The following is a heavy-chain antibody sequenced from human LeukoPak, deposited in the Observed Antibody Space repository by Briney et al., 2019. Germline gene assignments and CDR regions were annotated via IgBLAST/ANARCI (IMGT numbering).Heavy chain of an antibody. CDR2: ISSSGSTI. V-gene: IGHV3-11*04. D-gene: IGHD3-9*01. J-gene: IGHJ4*02. CDR1: GFTFSDYY. CDR3: ARGLRYFDWLLDY. Sequence: GGSLRLSCAASGFTFSDYYMSWIRQAPGKGLEWVSYISSSGSTIYYADSVKGRFTISRDNSKNTLYLQMNSLRAEDTAVYYCARGLRYFDWLLDYWGQGTLVTVSS.